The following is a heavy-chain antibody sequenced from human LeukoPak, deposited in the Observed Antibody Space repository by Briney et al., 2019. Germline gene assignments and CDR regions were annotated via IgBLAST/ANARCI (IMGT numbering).Heavy chain of an antibody. Sequence: PSETLSLTCTVSGGSISSYYWSWIRQPPGKGLEWVGYIYYSGSTNYNPSLKSRVTISVDTSKNQFSLKLSSVTAADTAVYYCARGKLRYFDWLPLPDYWGRGTLVTVSS. CDR1: GGSISSYY. V-gene: IGHV4-59*01. D-gene: IGHD3-9*01. CDR2: IYYSGST. CDR3: ARGKLRYFDWLPLPDY. J-gene: IGHJ4*02.